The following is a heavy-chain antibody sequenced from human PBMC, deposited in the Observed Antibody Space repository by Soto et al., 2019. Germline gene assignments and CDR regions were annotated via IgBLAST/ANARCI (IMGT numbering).Heavy chain of an antibody. J-gene: IGHJ4*02. Sequence: GESLKISCKGSGYSFTSYWIGWVRQMPGKGLEWMGIIYPGDSDTRYSPSFQGQVTISADKSISTAYLQWSSLKASDTAMYYCARHPRSLLWFGELYGYYFDYWGQGTLVTVSS. CDR2: IYPGDSDT. V-gene: IGHV5-51*01. CDR3: ARHPRSLLWFGELYGYYFDY. CDR1: GYSFTSYW. D-gene: IGHD3-10*01.